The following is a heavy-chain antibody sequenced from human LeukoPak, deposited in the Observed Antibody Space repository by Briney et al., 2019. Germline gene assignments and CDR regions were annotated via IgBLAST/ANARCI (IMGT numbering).Heavy chain of an antibody. CDR1: GFTFSSYS. Sequence: GGSLRLSCAASGFTFSSYSMNWVRQAPGKGLEWVSSISSSSSYIYYADSVKGRFTISRDNAKNSLYLQMNSLRAEDTAVYYCARDTHPYDERKGGWFDPWGQGTLVTVSS. CDR2: ISSSSSYI. CDR3: ARDTHPYDERKGGWFDP. V-gene: IGHV3-21*04. D-gene: IGHD3-3*01. J-gene: IGHJ5*02.